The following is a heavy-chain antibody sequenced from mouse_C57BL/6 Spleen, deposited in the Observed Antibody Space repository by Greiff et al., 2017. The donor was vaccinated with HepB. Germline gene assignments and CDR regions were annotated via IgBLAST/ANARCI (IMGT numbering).Heavy chain of an antibody. D-gene: IGHD2-4*01. V-gene: IGHV1-4*01. CDR3: ARYDYDAYYAMDY. CDR1: GYTFTSYT. J-gene: IGHJ4*01. CDR2: INPSSGYT. Sequence: VQLQQSGAELARPGASVKMSCKASGYTFTSYTMHWVKQRPGQGLEWIGYINPSSGYTKYNQKFKDKATLTADKSSSTAYMQLSSLTSEDSAVYYCARYDYDAYYAMDYWGQRTSVTVSS.